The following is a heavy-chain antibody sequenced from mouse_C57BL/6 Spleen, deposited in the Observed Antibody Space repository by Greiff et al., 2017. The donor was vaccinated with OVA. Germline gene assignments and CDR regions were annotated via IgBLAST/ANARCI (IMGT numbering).Heavy chain of an antibody. CDR1: GFTFTSYW. Sequence: VQLQQPGAGLVKPGASVKLSCKASGFTFTSYWMHWVPQTPGRGLEWIGRIDPNGGGPKTNDKFKSKATLTVDKPSSKAYMQLSSLTSGDSAVYYCEREDYDGGYYFEYWGQGTTLTVSS. CDR3: EREDYDGGYYFEY. D-gene: IGHD2-4*01. J-gene: IGHJ2*01. V-gene: IGHV1-72*01. CDR2: IDPNGGGP.